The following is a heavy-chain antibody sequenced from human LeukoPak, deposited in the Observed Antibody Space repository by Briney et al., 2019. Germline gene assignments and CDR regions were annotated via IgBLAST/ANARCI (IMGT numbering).Heavy chain of an antibody. J-gene: IGHJ4*02. CDR2: IYWDDDK. D-gene: IGHD2/OR15-2a*01. CDR3: AHKNVDY. Sequence: ESGPTLVKPTQTLTLTCTFPGFALSTNGGGVGWRREPPGKALEWLALIYWDDDKWYRPSLESSLPITMDTSKNQVGLTMTNMHPVDTATYYCAHKNVDYWGQGTLVTVSS. CDR1: GFALSTNGGG. V-gene: IGHV2-5*02.